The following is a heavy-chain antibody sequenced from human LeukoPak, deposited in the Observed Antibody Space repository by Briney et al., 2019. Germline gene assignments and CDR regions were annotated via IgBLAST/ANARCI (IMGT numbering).Heavy chain of an antibody. D-gene: IGHD2-2*01. V-gene: IGHV4-59*01. Sequence: SETLSLTCTVSGGSISSYYWSWIRQPPGKGLEWVGYIYYSGSTNYNASLKSRVTMSLGPSKSQFALKLSSVTAADTAVYYCARGPRCLGYCSSTSPNGAFDIGGQGTMVTVS. J-gene: IGHJ3*02. CDR2: IYYSGST. CDR1: GGSISSYY. CDR3: ARGPRCLGYCSSTSPNGAFDI.